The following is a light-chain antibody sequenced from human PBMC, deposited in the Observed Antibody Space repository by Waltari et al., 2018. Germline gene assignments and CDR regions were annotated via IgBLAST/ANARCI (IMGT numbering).Light chain of an antibody. Sequence: QSVLTQPPSASGTPGQRVIISCAGGSSNIGSNTVNWYQQFPGTAPKLLIHTTDKRPSGVPDRFSASKSGTSASLAISRLQSEDEADYYCAAWDDSMNGQVVFGGGTKVTVL. V-gene: IGLV1-44*01. CDR1: SSNIGSNT. CDR2: TTD. J-gene: IGLJ3*02. CDR3: AAWDDSMNGQVV.